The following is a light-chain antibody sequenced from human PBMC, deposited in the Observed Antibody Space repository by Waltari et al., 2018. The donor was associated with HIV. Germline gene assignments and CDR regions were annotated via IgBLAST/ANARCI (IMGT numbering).Light chain of an antibody. CDR3: QHYGSSQIT. J-gene: IGKJ5*01. V-gene: IGKV3-20*01. Sequence: EIVLTQSPGTLSLSPGDRATLPCRASQSVSSSYLAWYQQKPGQAPRLLIYDASNRATGIPDRFSDSGSGTDFTLTISRLEPEDFAVYYCQHYGSSQITFGQGTRLEIK. CDR2: DAS. CDR1: QSVSSSY.